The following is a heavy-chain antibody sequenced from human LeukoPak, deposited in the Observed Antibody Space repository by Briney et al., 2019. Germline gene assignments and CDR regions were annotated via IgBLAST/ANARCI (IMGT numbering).Heavy chain of an antibody. CDR3: AKASEYYGSGSYPIGGFY. J-gene: IGHJ4*02. V-gene: IGHV3-11*05. Sequence: GGSLRLSCEVSGFTFSDHYMSWIRQAPGKRLEWVSYISSGSTYTNYADSVKGRFTISRDNSKNTLYLQMNSLRAEDTAVYYCAKASEYYGSGSYPIGGFYWGQGTLVTVSS. D-gene: IGHD3-10*01. CDR2: ISSGSTYT. CDR1: GFTFSDHY.